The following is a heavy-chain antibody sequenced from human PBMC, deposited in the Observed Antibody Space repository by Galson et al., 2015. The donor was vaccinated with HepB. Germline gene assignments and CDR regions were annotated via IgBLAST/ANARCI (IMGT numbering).Heavy chain of an antibody. J-gene: IGHJ5*02. CDR3: ARAAGWFDP. Sequence: SLRLSCAASGFTFSDYYMTWIRQAPGKGLEWVSQISSSGSTDYADSVKGRFTISRDNTKHSLYLQMNSLRAEDTAVYYCARAAGWFDPWGQGTQVTVSS. V-gene: IGHV3-11*01. D-gene: IGHD3-10*01. CDR2: ISSSGST. CDR1: GFTFSDYY.